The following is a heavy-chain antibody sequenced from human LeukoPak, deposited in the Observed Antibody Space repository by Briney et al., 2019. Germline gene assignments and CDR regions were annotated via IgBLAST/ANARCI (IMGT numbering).Heavy chain of an antibody. V-gene: IGHV4-34*01. CDR1: GGPFSGYY. J-gene: IGHJ4*02. Sequence: SETLSLTCAVYGGPFSGYYWSWIRQPPGKGLEWIGEINHSGSTNYNPFLKSRVTISVDTSNNQFSLKLSSMIAADTAVYYCARGDYVWGSSHNFDYWGQGTLVTVSS. CDR2: INHSGST. CDR3: ARGDYVWGSSHNFDY. D-gene: IGHD3-16*01.